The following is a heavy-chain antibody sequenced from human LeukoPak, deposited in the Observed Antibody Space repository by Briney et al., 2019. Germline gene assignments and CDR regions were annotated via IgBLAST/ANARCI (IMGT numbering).Heavy chain of an antibody. J-gene: IGHJ5*02. CDR1: GGSFSGYY. CDR3: ARDAPKDVLRYFDWLLSNWFDP. V-gene: IGHV4-34*01. D-gene: IGHD3-9*01. CDR2: INHSGST. Sequence: SETLSLTCAVYGGSFSGYYWSWIRQPPGKGLEWIGEINHSGSTNYNPSLKSRVTISVDTSKNQFSLKLSSVTAADTAVYYCARDAPKDVLRYFDWLLSNWFDPWGQGTLVTVSS.